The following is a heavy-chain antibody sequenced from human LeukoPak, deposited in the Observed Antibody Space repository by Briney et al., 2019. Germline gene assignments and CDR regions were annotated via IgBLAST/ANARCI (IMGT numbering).Heavy chain of an antibody. J-gene: IGHJ5*02. Sequence: ASVKVSCKASGYTFTNYYIHWVRQAPGQGLEWVGMINPSGGRTSYAQRFQGRVTMTRNTSISTAYMELSSLRSEDTAVYYCARDSSGWYHWFDPWGQGTLVTVSS. CDR2: INPSGGRT. V-gene: IGHV1-46*01. CDR3: ARDSSGWYHWFDP. CDR1: GYTFTNYY. D-gene: IGHD6-19*01.